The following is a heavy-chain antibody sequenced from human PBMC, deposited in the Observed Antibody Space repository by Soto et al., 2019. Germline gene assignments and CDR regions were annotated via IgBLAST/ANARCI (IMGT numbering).Heavy chain of an antibody. CDR3: ARDTYDFHYYGMDV. J-gene: IGHJ6*02. Sequence: SETLSLTSPVSGGSISSYYWSWIRQPPGKGLEWIGCIYYSGSTNYNPSLKSRVTISVDTSKNQFSLKLSSVTAADTAVYYCARDTYDFHYYGMDVWGQGTTVTVSS. D-gene: IGHD3-3*01. CDR1: GGSISSYY. V-gene: IGHV4-59*01. CDR2: IYYSGST.